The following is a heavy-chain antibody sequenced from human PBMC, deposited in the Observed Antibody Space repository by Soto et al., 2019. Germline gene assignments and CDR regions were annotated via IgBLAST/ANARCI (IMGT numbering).Heavy chain of an antibody. CDR1: GYTFTGYY. D-gene: IGHD6-6*01. J-gene: IGHJ4*02. V-gene: IGHV1-2*04. CDR2: INPNSGGT. Sequence: ASVKVSCKASGYTFTGYYMHWVRQAPGQGLEWMGWINPNSGGTNYAQKFQCWVTMTRDTSISTAYMELSRLRSDDTAVYYCARDLYSSSSAGTGFDYWGQGTLVTVSS. CDR3: ARDLYSSSSAGTGFDY.